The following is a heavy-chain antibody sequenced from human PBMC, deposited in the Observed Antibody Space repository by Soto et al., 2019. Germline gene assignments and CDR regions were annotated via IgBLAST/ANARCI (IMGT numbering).Heavy chain of an antibody. J-gene: IGHJ4*02. D-gene: IGHD2-21*02. CDR1: GFTFDDYT. CDR3: AKEMLAYCGGDCYYPDY. CDR2: ISWDGGST. Sequence: EVQLVESGGVVVQPGGSLRLSCAASGFTFDDYTMHWVRQAPGKGLEWVSLISWDGGSTYYADSVKGRFTISRDNSKNSLYLQMNSLRTEDTALYYCAKEMLAYCGGDCYYPDYWGQGTLVTVSS. V-gene: IGHV3-43*01.